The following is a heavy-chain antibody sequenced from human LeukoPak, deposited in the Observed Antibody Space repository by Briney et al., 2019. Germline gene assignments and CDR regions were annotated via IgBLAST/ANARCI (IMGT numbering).Heavy chain of an antibody. CDR3: ARGIDYHYGMDV. V-gene: IGHV4-30-2*01. J-gene: IGHJ6*02. CDR1: GGSISSGGYS. Sequence: PSETLSLTCAVSGGSISSGGYSWSWIRQPPGKGLEWIGYIYHSGSTYYNPSLKSRVTISVDRSKNQFSLKLSSVTAADTAVYYCARGIDYHYGMDVWGQGTTVTVSS. D-gene: IGHD2-21*01. CDR2: IYHSGST.